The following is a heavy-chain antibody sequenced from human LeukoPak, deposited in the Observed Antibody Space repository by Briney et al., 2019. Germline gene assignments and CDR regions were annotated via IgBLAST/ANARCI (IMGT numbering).Heavy chain of an antibody. D-gene: IGHD3-3*01. CDR2: VYYSGSI. J-gene: IGHJ4*02. V-gene: IGHV4-39*01. CDR3: ARKHDFWSGYCFDY. CDR1: GGSISRSSYY. Sequence: SETLSLTCTVSGGSISRSSYYWGWIRQPPGKGLEWIGAVYYSGSIYYNPSLKSRVIISVDTSKNQFSLKPSSVTAAATAVYYCARKHDFWSGYCFDYWGQGTLVTVSS.